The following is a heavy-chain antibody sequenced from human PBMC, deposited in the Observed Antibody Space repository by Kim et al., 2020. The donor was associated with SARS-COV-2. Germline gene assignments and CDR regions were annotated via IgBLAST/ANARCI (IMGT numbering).Heavy chain of an antibody. Sequence: GGSLRLSCAASGFTFSSYGMHWVRQAPGKGLEWVAVISYGGSNKYYADSVKGRFTISRDNSKNTLYLQMNSLRAEDTAVYYCATDSSDWDWYFALWGRGTLVTVSS. CDR2: ISYGGSNK. V-gene: IGHV3-30*03. CDR3: ATDSSDWDWYFAL. D-gene: IGHD6-19*01. CDR1: GFTFSSYG. J-gene: IGHJ2*01.